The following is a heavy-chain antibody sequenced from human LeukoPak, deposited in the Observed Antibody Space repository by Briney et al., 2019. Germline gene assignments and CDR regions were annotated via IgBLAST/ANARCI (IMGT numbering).Heavy chain of an antibody. Sequence: EGSLRLSCTASGLIFRNYAMTWVRQAPRKGLEWVSTISGDGTETFYADSVKGRFTISRDNSKNTHYLQMDSLRAEDTAVYYCAKSGGNSVSYYFDYWGQGTLVTVSS. J-gene: IGHJ4*02. V-gene: IGHV3-23*01. CDR3: AKSGGNSVSYYFDY. D-gene: IGHD2-15*01. CDR2: ISGDGTET. CDR1: GLIFRNYA.